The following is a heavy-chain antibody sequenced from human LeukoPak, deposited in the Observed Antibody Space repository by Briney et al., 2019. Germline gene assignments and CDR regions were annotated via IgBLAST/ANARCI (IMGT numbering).Heavy chain of an antibody. Sequence: GGSLRLSCTASGFSFRTYIMAWVRQVPGKGLEWISAISGDAITTYYAVPVKGRFTISRDNFRNTLSLQMDSLRADDSAVYYCARDASPYSNYAVRWFDSWGQGTLVTVSS. CDR3: ARDASPYSNYAVRWFDS. CDR1: GFSFRTYI. CDR2: ISGDAITT. D-gene: IGHD4/OR15-4a*01. J-gene: IGHJ5*01. V-gene: IGHV3-23*01.